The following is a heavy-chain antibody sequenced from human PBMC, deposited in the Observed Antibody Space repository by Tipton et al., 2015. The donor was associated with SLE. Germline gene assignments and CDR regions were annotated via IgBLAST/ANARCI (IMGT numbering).Heavy chain of an antibody. CDR3: AREEENDFWSGGDAFDI. V-gene: IGHV4-34*09. CDR2: INHTGST. Sequence: TLSLTCAVYGGSFSGYNWSWIRQPPGKGLQWIGEINHTGSTNYNPSLKSRVTISVDTSKNQFSLKLSSVTAADTAVYYCAREEENDFWSGGDAFDIWGQGTMVTVSS. J-gene: IGHJ3*02. CDR1: GGSFSGYN. D-gene: IGHD3-3*01.